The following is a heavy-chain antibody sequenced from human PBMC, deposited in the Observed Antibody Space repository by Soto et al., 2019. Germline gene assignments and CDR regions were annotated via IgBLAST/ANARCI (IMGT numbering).Heavy chain of an antibody. CDR2: ISGSGGTT. J-gene: IGHJ4*02. CDR3: ATISDRGIAAALDS. V-gene: IGHV3-23*01. CDR1: TFTFTDYA. D-gene: IGHD6-13*01. Sequence: GGSLRLSCVASTFTFTDYAMSWVRQAPGEGLEWVSGISGSGGTTYYAESVKGRFSISRDNSKNTLYLHLNNLRVEDTAIYYCATISDRGIAAALDSWGQGALVTVSS.